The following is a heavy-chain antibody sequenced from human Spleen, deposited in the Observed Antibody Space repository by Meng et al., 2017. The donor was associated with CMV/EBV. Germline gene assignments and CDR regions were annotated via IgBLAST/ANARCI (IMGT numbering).Heavy chain of an antibody. CDR1: QFTISHLW. J-gene: IGHJ6*02. V-gene: IGHV3-49*04. CDR2: IRSKAYGGTT. Sequence: GGSLRLSCISSQFTISHLWMNWVRQAPGKGLEWVGFIRSKAYGGTTEYAASVKGRFTISRDDSKSIAYLQMNSLKTEDTAVYYCTIPRDLYYYYYGMDVWGQGTTVTVSS. CDR3: TIPRDLYYYYYGMDV.